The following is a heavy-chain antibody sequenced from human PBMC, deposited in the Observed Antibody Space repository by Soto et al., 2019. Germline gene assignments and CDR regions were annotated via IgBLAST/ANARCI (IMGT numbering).Heavy chain of an antibody. D-gene: IGHD6-6*01. V-gene: IGHV4-30-4*01. J-gene: IGHJ4*02. Sequence: SETLSLTCTVSGGSSSSDDYYWTWIRQPPGKGLEWIGYIYYSGNTNYNPSLASRLVISVDTSKNQFSLRLSSVSAADTAVYYCARDRSNSLDYVDYWGQGALVTVSS. CDR3: ARDRSNSLDYVDY. CDR2: IYYSGNT. CDR1: GGSSSSDDYY.